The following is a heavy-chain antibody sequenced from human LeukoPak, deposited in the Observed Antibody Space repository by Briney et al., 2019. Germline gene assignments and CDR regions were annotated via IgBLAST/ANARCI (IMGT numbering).Heavy chain of an antibody. J-gene: IGHJ6*02. Sequence: SETLSLTCTVSGGSISGYYWGWIRQSPGKGLEWIGNIYNSGTTSYNPSFKSRVTISVDTFKNQFSLKLSSVTAADTAVYYCARGWDSGYNFYGMDVWGQGNTVTVSS. D-gene: IGHD1-26*01. CDR1: GGSISGYY. V-gene: IGHV4-59*01. CDR3: ARGWDSGYNFYGMDV. CDR2: IYNSGTT.